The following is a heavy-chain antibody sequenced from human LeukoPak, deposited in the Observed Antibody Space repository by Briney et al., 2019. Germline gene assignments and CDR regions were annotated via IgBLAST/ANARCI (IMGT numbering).Heavy chain of an antibody. D-gene: IGHD6-19*01. CDR3: ARTVYNSGWFHFDH. CDR2: ISGGGAGT. CDR1: GFSLRSYA. Sequence: PGGSLRLSCAVSGFSLRSYAMSWVPQAPGKGLEGVSAISGGGAGTYYADSVKGRFTISTDISKSTLYVQINSLRAEDTAVYYCARTVYNSGWFHFDHWGQGTLVTVSS. V-gene: IGHV3-23*01. J-gene: IGHJ4*02.